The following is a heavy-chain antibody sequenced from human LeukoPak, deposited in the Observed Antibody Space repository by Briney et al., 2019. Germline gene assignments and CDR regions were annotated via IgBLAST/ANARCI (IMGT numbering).Heavy chain of an antibody. CDR1: GYTFTGYY. V-gene: IGHV1-2*02. D-gene: IGHD6-13*01. J-gene: IGHJ4*02. CDR2: INPDSGAT. Sequence: ASVKVSCKASGYTFTGYYMHWVRQAPGQGLEWMGWINPDSGATNYAQKFQGRVTLTRDASINTAYMELTRLTSDDTAMYFCAREGLSSSSWHICDFWGQGTLVTVSS. CDR3: AREGLSSSSWHICDF.